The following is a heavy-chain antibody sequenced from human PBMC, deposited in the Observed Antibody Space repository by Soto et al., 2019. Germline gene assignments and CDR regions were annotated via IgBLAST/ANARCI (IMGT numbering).Heavy chain of an antibody. V-gene: IGHV3-48*03. CDR2: ISSSGSTS. CDR1: GFPFGSYE. D-gene: IGHD2-15*01. CDR3: AVTMIMVVGLDY. Sequence: GGSLRLSCAASGFPFGSYEMNWVRQAPGKGLEWVSYISSSGSTSYYADSVKGRFTISRDNAKNSLYLEMNSLRAEDMAVYYCAVTMIMVVGLDYGGQGTRVTVSS. J-gene: IGHJ4*02.